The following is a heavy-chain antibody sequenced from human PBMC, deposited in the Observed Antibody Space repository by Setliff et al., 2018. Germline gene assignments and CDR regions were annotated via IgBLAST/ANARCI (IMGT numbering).Heavy chain of an antibody. CDR2: INHSGST. V-gene: IGHV4-34*01. CDR1: GGSFSGYY. J-gene: IGHJ6*03. Sequence: PSETLSLTCAVYGGSFSGYYWSWIRQPPGKGLEWIGEINHSGSTNYNPSLKSRVTMSVDTSKNQFSLKLSSVTAADMAVYYCAREQWLDPPGYYYMGVWAKGTTVTVSS. CDR3: AREQWLDPPGYYYMGV. D-gene: IGHD6-19*01.